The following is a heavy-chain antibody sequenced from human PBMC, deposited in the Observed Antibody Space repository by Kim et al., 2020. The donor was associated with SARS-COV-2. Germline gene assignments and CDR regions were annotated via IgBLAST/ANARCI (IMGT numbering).Heavy chain of an antibody. Sequence: SETLSLTCAVYGGSFSGYYWSWIRQPPGKGLEWIGEINHSGSTNYNPSLKSRVTISVDTSKNQFSLKLSSVTAADTAVYYCARDHCDSTSCHKFDYWGQGTLVTVSS. CDR3: ARDHCDSTSCHKFDY. V-gene: IGHV4-34*01. CDR2: INHSGST. CDR1: GGSFSGYY. D-gene: IGHD2-2*01. J-gene: IGHJ4*02.